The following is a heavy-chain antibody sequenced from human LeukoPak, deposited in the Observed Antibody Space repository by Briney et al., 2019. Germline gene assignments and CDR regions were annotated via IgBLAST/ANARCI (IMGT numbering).Heavy chain of an antibody. V-gene: IGHV4-34*01. D-gene: IGHD1-20*01. CDR2: INHSGST. CDR3: ARHNWNDYY. CDR1: GGSFSGYY. J-gene: IGHJ4*02. Sequence: KPSETLSLTCAVYGGSFSGYYWSWIRQPPGKGLEWIGEINHSGSTNYNPSLKSRVTISVDTSKNQFSLKLSSVTAADTAVYYCARHNWNDYYWGQGTLVTVSS.